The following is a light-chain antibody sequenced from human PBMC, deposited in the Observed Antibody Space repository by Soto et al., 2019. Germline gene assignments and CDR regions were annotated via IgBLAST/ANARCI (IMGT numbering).Light chain of an antibody. CDR2: LGS. J-gene: IGKJ5*01. V-gene: IGKV2-28*01. Sequence: DIVMTQSPLSLPVTPGEPASISCRSSQSLLQSNGYNYLDWYLQRPGQSPQLLIYLGSNRASGVPARFSGSASGTDSTLGISRVEAEDVGVYYCMQVRQYPITVGQGTRLEIK. CDR1: QSLLQSNGYNY. CDR3: MQVRQYPIT.